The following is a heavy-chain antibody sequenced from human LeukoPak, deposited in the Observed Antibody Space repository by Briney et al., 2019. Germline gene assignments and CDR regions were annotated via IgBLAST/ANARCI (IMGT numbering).Heavy chain of an antibody. D-gene: IGHD3-9*01. CDR1: GYTFNNYG. CDR2: VTSYNGDT. J-gene: IGHJ5*02. Sequence: ASVKVSCKASGYTFNNYGISWVRQAPGQGLEWMGWVTSYNGDTNYAQKFQGRVTMSTDTSTSTAYMKLRSPRFDDTAIYYCAKDWHILTGRNCFDPWGQGTLVTVSS. V-gene: IGHV1-18*01. CDR3: AKDWHILTGRNCFDP.